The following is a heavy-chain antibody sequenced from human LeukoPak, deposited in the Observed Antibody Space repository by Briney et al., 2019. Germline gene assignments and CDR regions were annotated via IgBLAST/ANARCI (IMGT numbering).Heavy chain of an antibody. D-gene: IGHD4-17*01. CDR2: IYYSGST. Sequence: SETLSLTCTVSGGSISSGGYYWSWIRQHPGKGLEWIGYIYYSGSTYYNPSLKSRVTISVDTSKNQFSLKLSSVTAADTAVYYCASRHYGDPQLFDYWGQGTLVTVSS. CDR1: GGSISSGGYY. CDR3: ASRHYGDPQLFDY. V-gene: IGHV4-31*03. J-gene: IGHJ4*02.